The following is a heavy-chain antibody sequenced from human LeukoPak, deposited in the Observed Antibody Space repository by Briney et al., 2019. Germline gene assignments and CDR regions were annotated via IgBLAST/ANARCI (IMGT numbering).Heavy chain of an antibody. Sequence: GGSLRLACAASGFTFSSYGIHWVRQAPGKGLEWVAVIWYDGNNKFYADSVKGRFTISRDNSKNTLYLQMNSLRAEDTAVYYCVRKYTVTDYYFDYWSQGTLVTVSS. J-gene: IGHJ4*02. V-gene: IGHV3-33*03. CDR3: VRKYTVTDYYFDY. D-gene: IGHD4-17*01. CDR1: GFTFSSYG. CDR2: IWYDGNNK.